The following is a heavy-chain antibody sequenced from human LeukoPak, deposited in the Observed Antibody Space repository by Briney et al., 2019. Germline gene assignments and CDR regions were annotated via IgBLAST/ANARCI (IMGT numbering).Heavy chain of an antibody. J-gene: IGHJ4*02. CDR2: ISGSGGST. Sequence: GGSLRLSCAASGFTFSSYAMSWVRQAPGKGLEWVSAISGSGGSTYYADSVKGQFTISRDNSKNTLYLQMNSLRAEDTAVYYCAKVAARLAARLGREDYWGQGTLVTVSS. CDR1: GFTFSSYA. D-gene: IGHD7-27*01. CDR3: AKVAARLAARLGREDY. V-gene: IGHV3-23*01.